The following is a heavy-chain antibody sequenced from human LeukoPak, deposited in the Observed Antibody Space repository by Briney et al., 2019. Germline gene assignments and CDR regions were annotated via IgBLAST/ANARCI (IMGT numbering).Heavy chain of an antibody. CDR3: ARESSSTDSGYYYGMDV. CDR2: IYHSGST. D-gene: IGHD2-2*01. CDR1: GGSISSGGYS. J-gene: IGHJ6*02. Sequence: SQTLSLTCAVSGGSISSGGYSWSWIRQPPGKGLEWIGYIYHSGSTYYNPSLKSRVTISVDRSKNQFSLKLSSVTAADTAVYYCARESSSTDSGYYYGMDVWGQGTTVTVSS. V-gene: IGHV4-30-2*01.